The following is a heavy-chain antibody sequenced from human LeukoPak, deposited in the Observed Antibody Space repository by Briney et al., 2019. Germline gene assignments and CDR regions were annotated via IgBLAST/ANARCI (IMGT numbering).Heavy chain of an antibody. CDR1: GFTFDYYA. Sequence: TGRSLRLSCAASGFTFDYYAMHWVRQVPGKGLEWVSGISWNSGSIRYADSVKGRFTISRDNAKNSLYLQMNGLRAEDMALYYCAKAPQSGIVGAINFDYWGQGTLVTVSS. CDR2: ISWNSGSI. CDR3: AKAPQSGIVGAINFDY. V-gene: IGHV3-9*03. D-gene: IGHD1-26*01. J-gene: IGHJ4*02.